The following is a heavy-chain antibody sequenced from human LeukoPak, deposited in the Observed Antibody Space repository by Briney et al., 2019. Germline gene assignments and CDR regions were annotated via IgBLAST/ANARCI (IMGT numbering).Heavy chain of an antibody. D-gene: IGHD6-6*01. V-gene: IGHV1-2*02. Sequence: ASVKVSCKASGYTFTSYYMHWVRQAPGQGLEWMGWINPNSGGTNYAQKFQGRVTMTRDTSISTAYMELSRLRSDDTAVYYCAREGAARRANDAFDIWGQGTMVTVSS. CDR2: INPNSGGT. J-gene: IGHJ3*02. CDR1: GYTFTSYY. CDR3: AREGAARRANDAFDI.